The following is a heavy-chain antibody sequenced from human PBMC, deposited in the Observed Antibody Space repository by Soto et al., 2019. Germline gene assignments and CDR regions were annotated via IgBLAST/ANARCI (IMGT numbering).Heavy chain of an antibody. J-gene: IGHJ4*02. V-gene: IGHV1-46*01. Sequence: QVQLVQSGAEVKKPGASVKVSCKAAGYTFTNYHIHWVRQAPGQGLEWLGIINAGRGSTTYSHKFKGRVTKSMYTSTSTVYMELDSLRSDDTAVYFCASSSKSLPDYWGQGILVTVSS. CDR3: ASSSKSLPDY. CDR1: GYTFTNYH. D-gene: IGHD3-16*02. CDR2: INAGRGST.